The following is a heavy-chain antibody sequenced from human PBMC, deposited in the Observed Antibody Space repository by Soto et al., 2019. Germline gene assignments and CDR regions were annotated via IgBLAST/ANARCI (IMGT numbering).Heavy chain of an antibody. D-gene: IGHD4-17*01. CDR3: ARDNLRTVATSDS. Sequence: EVQLVESGGGMVQPGGSLRLSCAASGFIFSDYSMNWVRQAPGKGLEWVSNIRSSSSDTYYADSVKGRFTIFRDNAKNILFLQMNSLRADDTAVYYCARDNLRTVATSDSWGLGTLVTVSS. CDR1: GFIFSDYS. CDR2: IRSSSSDT. V-gene: IGHV3-48*01. J-gene: IGHJ4*02.